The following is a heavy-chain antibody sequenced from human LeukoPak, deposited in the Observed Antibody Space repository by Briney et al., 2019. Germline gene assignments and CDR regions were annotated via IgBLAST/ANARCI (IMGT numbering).Heavy chain of an antibody. D-gene: IGHD3-9*01. CDR1: GGSISSYY. Sequence: SETLSLTCTVSGGSISSYYWSWIRQPPGKGLEWIGYIYYSGSTNYNPSLKSRVTISVDTSKNQFSLKLSSVTAADTAVYYCASTRKGTLTGYPTYWYFDLWGRGTLVTVSS. CDR3: ASTRKGTLTGYPTYWYFDL. CDR2: IYYSGST. J-gene: IGHJ2*01. V-gene: IGHV4-59*01.